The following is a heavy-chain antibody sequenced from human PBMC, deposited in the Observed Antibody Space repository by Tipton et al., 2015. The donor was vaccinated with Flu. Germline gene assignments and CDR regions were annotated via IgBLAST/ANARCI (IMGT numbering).Heavy chain of an antibody. CDR1: GDSIGGGYF. J-gene: IGHJ4*02. CDR3: ARHTGDSVRGVVDY. V-gene: IGHV4-38-2*01. CDR2: IYHSGTT. Sequence: TLSLTCSVSGDSIGGGYFWGWIRQPPGKGLEWIGTIYHSGTTYYNPSLKSRLTMSVGTSNNQFSLKLNSVTAADTAVYYCARHTGDSVRGVVDYWGQGTLVTVSS. D-gene: IGHD3-10*02.